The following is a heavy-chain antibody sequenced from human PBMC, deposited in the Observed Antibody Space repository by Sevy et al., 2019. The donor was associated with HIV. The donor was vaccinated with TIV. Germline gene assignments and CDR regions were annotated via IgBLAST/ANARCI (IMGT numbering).Heavy chain of an antibody. D-gene: IGHD3-10*01. CDR2: INPSGGST. CDR1: GYTFTSYY. CDR3: ARLRPHGSGNTKGFDY. Sequence: ASVKVSCKASGYTFTSYYMHWVRQAPGQGLEWMGIINPSGGSTSYAQKFQGRVTMTRDTSTSTVYMELSSLRSEDTAVYYCARLRPHGSGNTKGFDYWGQGTLVTVSS. J-gene: IGHJ4*02. V-gene: IGHV1-46*01.